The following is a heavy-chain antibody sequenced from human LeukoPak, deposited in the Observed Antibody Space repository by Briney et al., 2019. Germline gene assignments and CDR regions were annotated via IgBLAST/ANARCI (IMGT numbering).Heavy chain of an antibody. CDR2: ISGSGGST. Sequence: GGSLRLXYAASGFTFSSYAMSWVRQAPGKGLEWVSAISGSGGSTYYADSVKGRFTISRDNSKNTLYLQMNSLRAEDTAVYYCAKVLGYSYGFGYWGQGTLVTVSS. CDR3: AKVLGYSYGFGY. D-gene: IGHD5-18*01. CDR1: GFTFSSYA. J-gene: IGHJ4*02. V-gene: IGHV3-23*01.